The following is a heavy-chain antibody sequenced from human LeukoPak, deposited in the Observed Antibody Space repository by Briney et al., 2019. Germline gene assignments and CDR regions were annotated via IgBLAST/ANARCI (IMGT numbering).Heavy chain of an antibody. CDR2: ISNNGSKK. V-gene: IGHV3-30*18. CDR3: AKDRYSYAFEYSDS. D-gene: IGHD5-18*01. CDR1: GFTFSSYG. J-gene: IGHJ4*02. Sequence: GGSLRLSCAASGFTFSSYGMHWVRQAPGKGLDWVAVISNNGSKKYYADSVKGRFTISRDNSKNTLSLQVSSLRTEDTAVYYCAKDRYSYAFEYSDSWGQGTLVTVSS.